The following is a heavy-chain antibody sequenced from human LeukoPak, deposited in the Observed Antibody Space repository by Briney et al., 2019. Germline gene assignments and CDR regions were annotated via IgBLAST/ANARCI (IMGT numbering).Heavy chain of an antibody. CDR1: GDSIRRDNYY. J-gene: IGHJ4*02. CDR3: ATHPLLDY. V-gene: IGHV4-39*01. D-gene: IGHD3-16*02. CDR2: IYYSGST. Sequence: PSETLSLTCTVSGDSIRRDNYYWGWIRQPPGKGLEWIGSIYYSGSTYYNPSLKSRGSISVDPSKSQFSLKLTSVTAADTAVYYCATHPLLDYWGQGSLVTVSS.